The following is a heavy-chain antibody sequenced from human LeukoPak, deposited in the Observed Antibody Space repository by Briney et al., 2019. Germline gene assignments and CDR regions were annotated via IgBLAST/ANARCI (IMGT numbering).Heavy chain of an antibody. CDR1: GGSFSGYY. J-gene: IGHJ5*02. CDR3: ARTDSSGYYRA. V-gene: IGHV4-59*01. CDR2: IYYSGST. Sequence: SETLSLTCAVYGGSFSGYYWSWIRQPPGKGLEWIGYIYYSGSTNYNPSLKSRVTISVDTSKNQFSLKLSSVTAADTAVYYCARTDSSGYYRAWGQGTLVTVSS. D-gene: IGHD3-22*01.